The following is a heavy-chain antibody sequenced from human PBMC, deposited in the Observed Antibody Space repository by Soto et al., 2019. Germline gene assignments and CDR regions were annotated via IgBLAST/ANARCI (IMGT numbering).Heavy chain of an antibody. D-gene: IGHD3-9*01. V-gene: IGHV2-5*02. CDR3: AHRNYDILTGYSSGLDP. Sequence: QITLKESGPTLVKPTQTLTLTCTFSGFSLSTSGVGVGWIRQPPGKALEWLALIYWDDDKRYSPSLKSRLTITKDTSKNQVVLTMTNMDPVDTATYYCAHRNYDILTGYSSGLDPWGQGTLVTVSS. CDR2: IYWDDDK. J-gene: IGHJ5*02. CDR1: GFSLSTSGVG.